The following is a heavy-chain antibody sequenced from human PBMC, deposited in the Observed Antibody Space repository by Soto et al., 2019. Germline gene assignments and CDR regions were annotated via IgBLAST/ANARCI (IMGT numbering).Heavy chain of an antibody. Sequence: SETLSLTCTVSGGSISSYYWSWIRQPPGKGLEWIGYIYYSGSTNYNPSLKSRVTISVDTSKNQFSLKLSSVTAADTAVYYCAREGYCSGGSCSPDYWGQGTLVTVSS. CDR1: GGSISSYY. D-gene: IGHD2-15*01. J-gene: IGHJ4*02. CDR3: AREGYCSGGSCSPDY. V-gene: IGHV4-59*01. CDR2: IYYSGST.